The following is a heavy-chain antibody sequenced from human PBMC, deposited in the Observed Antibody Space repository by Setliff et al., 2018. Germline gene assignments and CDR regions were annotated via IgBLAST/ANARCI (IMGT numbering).Heavy chain of an antibody. D-gene: IGHD4-17*01. CDR3: ARGRLLYVGDSHYFDN. Sequence: SETLSLTCTVSGDSLSSGPYYWTWVRQPAGKGLEWIGHIYTSGTTNYSPSLKTRVTISTDTSKNQFSLQLTSVTATDTAVYYCARGRLLYVGDSHYFDNWGQGTLVTSPQ. CDR2: IYTSGTT. J-gene: IGHJ4*02. CDR1: GDSLSSGPYY. V-gene: IGHV4-61*09.